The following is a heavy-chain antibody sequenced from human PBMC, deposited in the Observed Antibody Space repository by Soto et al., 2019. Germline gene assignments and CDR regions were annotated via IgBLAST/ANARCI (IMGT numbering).Heavy chain of an antibody. J-gene: IGHJ4*02. V-gene: IGHV3-9*01. D-gene: IGHD3-22*01. Sequence: EMDLVESGGGLVQPGRSLTISCAASGFTFEDYAMHWVRQAPGKGLEWISGISWNSGEIIYADSVRGRFTISRDNAKNSLYLQMNSLRPEDTALSYCAKMVTWDSSGYYQGGFDCWGQGTLVTVSS. CDR3: AKMVTWDSSGYYQGGFDC. CDR2: ISWNSGEI. CDR1: GFTFEDYA.